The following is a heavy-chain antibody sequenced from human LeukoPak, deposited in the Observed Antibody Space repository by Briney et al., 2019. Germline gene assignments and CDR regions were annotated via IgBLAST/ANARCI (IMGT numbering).Heavy chain of an antibody. V-gene: IGHV4-61*01. D-gene: IGHD1-26*01. Sequence: SETLSLTCTVSGASVSSASYWSWIRQPPGKGVEWIAHIYNGVNTNYNPSLKSRVTISVDTSKNQFSLRLNSVTAADTAVYYCARSRAFNSGAFDPWGQGSLVTVS. CDR1: GASVSSASY. J-gene: IGHJ5*02. CDR2: IYNGVNT. CDR3: ARSRAFNSGAFDP.